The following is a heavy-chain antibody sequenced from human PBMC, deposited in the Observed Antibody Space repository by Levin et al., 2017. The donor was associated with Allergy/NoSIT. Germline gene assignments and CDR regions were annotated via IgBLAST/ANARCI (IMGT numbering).Heavy chain of an antibody. CDR2: IWYDGSNK. J-gene: IGHJ6*03. CDR3: AREAADGTYHYYYYMDV. Sequence: PGGSLRLSCAASGFTFSSFGIHWVRQAPGKGLEWVALIWYDGSNKYYADSVKGRFTISRDNPKNTLYLQVNSLRAEDTAVYYCAREAADGTYHYYYYMDVWGKGTTVTVSS. CDR1: GFTFSSFG. D-gene: IGHD6-13*01. V-gene: IGHV3-33*01.